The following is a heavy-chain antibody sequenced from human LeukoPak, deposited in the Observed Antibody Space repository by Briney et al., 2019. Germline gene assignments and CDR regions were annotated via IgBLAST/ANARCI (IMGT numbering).Heavy chain of an antibody. CDR2: INHSGST. CDR1: GGSFSDYY. Sequence: SETLCLTCAVYGGSFSDYYWSRIRQPPGKGLEWIVEINHSGSTNYNPSLKSRVTISVDTSKNQFSLKLSSVTAADTAVYYCARGRLYYYGSGNRSGGYWFDHWGQGTLVTVSS. D-gene: IGHD3-10*01. CDR3: ARGRLYYYGSGNRSGGYWFDH. J-gene: IGHJ5*02. V-gene: IGHV4-34*01.